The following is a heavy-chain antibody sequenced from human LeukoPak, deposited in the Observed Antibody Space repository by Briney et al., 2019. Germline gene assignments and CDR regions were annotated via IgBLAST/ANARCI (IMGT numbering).Heavy chain of an antibody. CDR2: IYYSGST. CDR1: GGSVSSGGRY. J-gene: IGHJ4*02. CDR3: ARDLGYSGYDSLYGY. V-gene: IGHV4-31*03. Sequence: PSQTLSLTCTVSGGSVSSGGRYWSWIRQHPGKGLEWIGYIYYSGSTYYNPSLKSRVTISVDTSKNQFSLTLSSVTAADTAIYYCARDLGYSGYDSLYGYWGQGTLVTVSS. D-gene: IGHD5-12*01.